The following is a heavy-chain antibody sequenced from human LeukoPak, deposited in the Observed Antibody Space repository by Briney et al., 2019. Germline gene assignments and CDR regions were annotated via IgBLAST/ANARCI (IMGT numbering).Heavy chain of an antibody. V-gene: IGHV4-34*01. J-gene: IGHJ6*02. D-gene: IGHD3-9*01. CDR2: INHSGST. CDR1: GGSFSGYY. Sequence: SETLSLTCAVYGGSFSGYYWSWIRQPPGKGLEWIGEINHSGSTNYNPSLKSRVTISVDTSKNQFSLKLSSVTAADTAAYYCARFYDNIYYYYGMDVWGQGTTVTVSS. CDR3: ARFYDNIYYYYGMDV.